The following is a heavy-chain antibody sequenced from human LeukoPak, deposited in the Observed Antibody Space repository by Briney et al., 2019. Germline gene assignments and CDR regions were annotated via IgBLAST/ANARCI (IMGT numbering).Heavy chain of an antibody. CDR3: AREQPFWRGFDY. D-gene: IGHD3-3*01. V-gene: IGHV1-69*05. Sequence: ASVKVSSKASGGTFSSYAISWVRQAPGQGLEWMGGIIPIFGTANYAQKFQGRVTITTDESTSTAYMELSSLRSEDTAVYYCAREQPFWRGFDYWGQGTLVIVSS. CDR1: GGTFSSYA. J-gene: IGHJ4*02. CDR2: IIPIFGTA.